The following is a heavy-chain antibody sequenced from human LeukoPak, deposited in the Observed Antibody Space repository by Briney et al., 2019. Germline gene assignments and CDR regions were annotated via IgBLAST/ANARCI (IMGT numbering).Heavy chain of an antibody. Sequence: PSETLSLTCTLPGGSFSSYYWSWIRQSPGKGLEWIGYIYNSGSITYNPSLKSRVTISADMPKKQFSLTLRSVTASDTAVYFCARDGGEGWIHPRGYYFDYWGQGILVTVSS. CDR1: GGSFSSYY. V-gene: IGHV4-59*01. CDR3: ARDGGEGWIHPRGYYFDY. D-gene: IGHD3-3*01. CDR2: IYNSGSI. J-gene: IGHJ4*02.